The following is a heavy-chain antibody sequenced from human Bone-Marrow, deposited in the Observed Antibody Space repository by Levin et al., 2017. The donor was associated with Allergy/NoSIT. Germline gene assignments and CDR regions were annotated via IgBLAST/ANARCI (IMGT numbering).Heavy chain of an antibody. D-gene: IGHD6-13*01. Sequence: GESLKISCADSGFTVSSNYMSWVRQAPGKGLEWVSVIYSGGGTYYADSVKGRFTISRDNSKNTLYLQMNNLRAEDTAVYYCARDGGSSSWPLFDYWGQGTLVTVSS. CDR2: IYSGGGT. V-gene: IGHV3-53*01. J-gene: IGHJ4*02. CDR1: GFTVSSNY. CDR3: ARDGGSSSWPLFDY.